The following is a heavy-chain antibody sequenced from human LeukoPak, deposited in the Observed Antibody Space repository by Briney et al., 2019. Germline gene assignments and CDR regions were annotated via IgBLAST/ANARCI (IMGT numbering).Heavy chain of an antibody. Sequence: GGSLRLSCAASGFTFSSYWMSWVRQAPGKGLEWVANIKQDGSEKYYVDSVKGRFTISRDNAKNSLYLQMNSLRAEDTAVYYCARDLAARPHWFDPWGQGTVVTVSS. CDR1: GFTFSSYW. CDR3: ARDLAARPHWFDP. V-gene: IGHV3-7*01. CDR2: IKQDGSEK. J-gene: IGHJ5*02. D-gene: IGHD6-6*01.